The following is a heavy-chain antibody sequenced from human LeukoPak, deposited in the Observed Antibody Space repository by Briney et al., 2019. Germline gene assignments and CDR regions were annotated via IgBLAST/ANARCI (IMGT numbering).Heavy chain of an antibody. J-gene: IGHJ4*02. D-gene: IGHD3-22*01. V-gene: IGHV3-7*01. CDR1: GFTFSTYW. CDR3: ARCPYDSTGYYSVPSHLDY. CDR2: IKQDGSAK. Sequence: GGSLRLSCAASGFTFSTYWMTWVRQAPGKGLEWVANIKQDGSAKYYVDSLRGRFSISRDNVKNSPFLQMNSLSAEDTAVYYCARCPYDSTGYYSVPSHLDYWGQGTLVTVSS.